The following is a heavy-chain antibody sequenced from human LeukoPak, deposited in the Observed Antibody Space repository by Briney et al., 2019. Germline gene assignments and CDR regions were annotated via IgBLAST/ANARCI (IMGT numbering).Heavy chain of an antibody. J-gene: IGHJ3*02. CDR3: ARGQHLVLDAFDI. CDR1: GGSISNYY. CDR2: VFHSGST. V-gene: IGHV4-59*01. Sequence: PSETLSLTCTVSGGSISNYYWSWIRQPPGKGLEWLGYVFHSGSTTYNPSLKSRVTMSLDTSKNQFSLKLNSVTAADTAIYYCARGQHLVLDAFDIWGPGTMVLVSS. D-gene: IGHD6-13*01.